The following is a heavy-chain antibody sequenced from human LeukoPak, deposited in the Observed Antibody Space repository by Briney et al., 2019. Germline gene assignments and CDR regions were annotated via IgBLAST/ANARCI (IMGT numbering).Heavy chain of an antibody. D-gene: IGHD3-10*01. Sequence: GGSLRLSCAASGFTFRQYAMIWVRQAPGKGLEWVSTISGSGGSTYYADSVKGRFTISRDNSKNTLYLQTNSLRAEDTAVYYCAGDSSYYGSGNYFWGQVTLVTVSP. V-gene: IGHV3-23*01. CDR1: GFTFRQYA. CDR3: AGDSSYYGSGNYF. CDR2: ISGSGGST. J-gene: IGHJ4*02.